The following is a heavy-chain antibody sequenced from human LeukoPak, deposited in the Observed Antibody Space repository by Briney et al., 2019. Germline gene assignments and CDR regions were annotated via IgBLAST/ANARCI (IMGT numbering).Heavy chain of an antibody. Sequence: PGGSLRLSCAASRFTFSSYTMNWVRQAPGRGLEWVSSISGSSSYTNYADSVKGRFTISRDNANNSLYLQMNSLRAEDTAVYYCAREHQPGYSSNWYSLDYWGQGTLVTVSS. V-gene: IGHV3-21*01. D-gene: IGHD6-13*01. CDR2: ISGSSSYT. CDR3: AREHQPGYSSNWYSLDY. CDR1: RFTFSSYT. J-gene: IGHJ4*02.